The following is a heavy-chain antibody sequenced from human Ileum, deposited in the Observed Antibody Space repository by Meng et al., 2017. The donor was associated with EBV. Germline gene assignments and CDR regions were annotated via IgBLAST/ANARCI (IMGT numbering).Heavy chain of an antibody. D-gene: IGHD6-13*01. CDR2: INHSGST. J-gene: IGHJ4*02. CDR3: ARGFYTYGSSCFDY. Sequence: QAQLQQWGVGLFHPSETLALTGAVYGGSFSGYYWTWIRQPPGKGLEWIGEINHSGSTNYNPSLKSRVTISVDKNQFSLKLSSVTAADTAVYYCARGFYTYGSSCFDYWGQGTLVTVSS. V-gene: IGHV4-34*01. CDR1: GGSFSGYY.